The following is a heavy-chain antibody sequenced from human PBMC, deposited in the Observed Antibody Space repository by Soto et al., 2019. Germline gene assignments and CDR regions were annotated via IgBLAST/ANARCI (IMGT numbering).Heavy chain of an antibody. J-gene: IGHJ5*02. D-gene: IGHD1-26*01. CDR3: ARDVGDSGSHWFDP. Sequence: QVQLVQSGAEVKKPGASVKVSCKASGYIFTNYYIHWVRQAPGQGLEWMGIINPSGSSTRYAQNLQGRVTMTRDTSSSTVYMELSSLRFEDTAVYYCARDVGDSGSHWFDPWGQGSLVTVSS. CDR2: INPSGSST. CDR1: GYIFTNYY. V-gene: IGHV1-46*01.